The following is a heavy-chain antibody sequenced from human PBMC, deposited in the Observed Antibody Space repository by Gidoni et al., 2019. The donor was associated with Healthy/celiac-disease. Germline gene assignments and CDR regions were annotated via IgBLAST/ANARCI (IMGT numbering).Heavy chain of an antibody. CDR3: ASSSGSYLDY. J-gene: IGHJ4*02. CDR2: ISSSGSTI. D-gene: IGHD6-19*01. V-gene: IGHV3-48*03. Sequence: EVQLVESGGGLVQPGGSLRLSCAASGFTFSSYEMNWVRQAPGKGLEWVSDISSSGSTIYYADSVKGRFTISRDNAKNSLYLQMNSLRAEDTAVYYCASSSGSYLDYWGQGTLVTVSS. CDR1: GFTFSSYE.